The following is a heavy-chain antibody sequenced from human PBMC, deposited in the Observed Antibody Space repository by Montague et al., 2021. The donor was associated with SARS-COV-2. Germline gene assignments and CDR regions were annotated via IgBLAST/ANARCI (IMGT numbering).Heavy chain of an antibody. CDR2: TYYRSMWKS. D-gene: IGHD6-13*01. Sequence: CAISGDSVSSNSATWNWIRQSPSRGLERLGRTYYRSMWKSDYARSVKSRIAINPDTSKNQFSLQLSSVTPVDTALYYCVRGIEAAGSYDYWGQGTLVTVSS. V-gene: IGHV6-1*01. CDR3: VRGIEAAGSYDY. J-gene: IGHJ4*02. CDR1: GDSVSSNSAT.